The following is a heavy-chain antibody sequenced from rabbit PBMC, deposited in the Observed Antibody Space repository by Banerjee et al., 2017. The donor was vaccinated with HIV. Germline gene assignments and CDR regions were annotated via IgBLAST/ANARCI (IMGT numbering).Heavy chain of an antibody. CDR3: ARDGTAYAGYGYAGFNL. Sequence: QEQLEESGGDLVKPEGSLTLTCTASGFSFSNKCVMCWVRQAPGKGLEWIGCINTSSGNTVYASWAKGRFTISKTSSTTVTLQMTSLTAADTATYFCARDGTAYAGYGYAGFNLWGPGTLVTVS. D-gene: IGHD6-1*01. J-gene: IGHJ4*01. CDR2: INTSSGNT. CDR1: GFSFSNKCV. V-gene: IGHV1S45*01.